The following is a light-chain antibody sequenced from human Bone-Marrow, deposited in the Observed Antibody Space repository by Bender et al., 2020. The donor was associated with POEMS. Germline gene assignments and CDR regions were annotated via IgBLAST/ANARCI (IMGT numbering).Light chain of an antibody. CDR1: TSNIGSNF. CDR2: RNN. J-gene: IGLJ1*01. CDR3: CSNAGSNSYV. V-gene: IGLV1-47*01. Sequence: QSVLTQPPSASGTPGQRVTISCSGSTSNIGSNFVYWYQQLPGTAPQLLIYRNNQRPSGVPDRFSGSKSGTSASLAISGLRSEDEADYYCCSNAGSNSYVFGTGTKVTVL.